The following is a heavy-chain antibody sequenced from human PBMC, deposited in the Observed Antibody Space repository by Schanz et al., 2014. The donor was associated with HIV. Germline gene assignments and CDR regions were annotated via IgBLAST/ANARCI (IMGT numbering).Heavy chain of an antibody. CDR1: GFSFDTFG. V-gene: IGHV3-23*04. D-gene: IGHD3-22*01. CDR2: ITESGGRT. J-gene: IGHJ4*02. CDR3: AKPEYDSRGNSQSHFDS. Sequence: EVQVVESGGGVVQPGRSLRLSCAGSGFSFDTFGIHWVRQAPGKGLEWVSSITESGGRTYYADSVNGRFTISRDNSKNTLYLQMTTLRTEDTAVYYCAKPEYDSRGNSQSHFDSWGQGTLVTVSS.